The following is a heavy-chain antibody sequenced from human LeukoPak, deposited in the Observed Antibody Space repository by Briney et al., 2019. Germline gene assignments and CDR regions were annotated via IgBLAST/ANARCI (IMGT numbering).Heavy chain of an antibody. D-gene: IGHD2-2*01. CDR2: ISSSSSMI. Sequence: GGSLRLSCAASGFTFSNYNMNWVRQAPGKGLEWVSYISSSSSMIYYADSVKGRFTISRDNAKNSPYLQMNSLRAEDTAVYYCTELDCSSTTCHDYWGQGTLVTVSS. CDR1: GFTFSNYN. J-gene: IGHJ4*02. V-gene: IGHV3-48*04. CDR3: TELDCSSTTCHDY.